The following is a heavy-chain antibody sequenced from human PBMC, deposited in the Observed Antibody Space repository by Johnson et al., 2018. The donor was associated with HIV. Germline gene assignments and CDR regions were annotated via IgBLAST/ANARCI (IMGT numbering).Heavy chain of an antibody. CDR1: GFTVSGNY. CDR3: VRDYGDYVDDAFDI. CDR2: IYSGGGT. J-gene: IGHJ3*02. V-gene: IGHV3-53*01. D-gene: IGHD4-17*01. Sequence: EQLVEFGGGLIQPGGSLRLSCVASGFTVSGNYMSWVRQAPGKGLEWVSVIYSGGGTYYADSVKGRFTISRDTSANTVNLQMNGRRADDTATYYCVRDYGDYVDDAFDIWGQGTMVTVSS.